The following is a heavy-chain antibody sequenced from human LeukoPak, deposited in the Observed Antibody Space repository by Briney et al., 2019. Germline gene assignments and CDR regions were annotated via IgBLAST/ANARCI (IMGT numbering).Heavy chain of an antibody. CDR2: INPNSGGT. CDR3: ARDIAIVVVIPDAFDI. Sequence: ASVKVSCKASGYTFTGYYMHWVRQAPGQGLEWMGWINPNSGGTNYAQKFQGRVTMTRDTSISTAYMELSRLRSDDTAVYYCARDIAIVVVIPDAFDIWGQGTMVTVSS. J-gene: IGHJ3*02. CDR1: GYTFTGYY. V-gene: IGHV1-2*02. D-gene: IGHD3-22*01.